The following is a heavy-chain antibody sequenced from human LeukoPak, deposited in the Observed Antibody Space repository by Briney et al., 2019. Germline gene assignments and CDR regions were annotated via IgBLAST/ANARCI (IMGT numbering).Heavy chain of an antibody. Sequence: GGSLRLSCAVSGFTFSSYRMSWVRQAPGKGLEWVANIKQDGSEKYYVDSVKGRFTISRDNAKNSLYLQMNSLRAEDTAVYYCARDLAEWDYFDYWGQGTLVTVSS. D-gene: IGHD3-16*01. CDR1: GFTFSSYR. J-gene: IGHJ4*02. CDR3: ARDLAEWDYFDY. CDR2: IKQDGSEK. V-gene: IGHV3-7*01.